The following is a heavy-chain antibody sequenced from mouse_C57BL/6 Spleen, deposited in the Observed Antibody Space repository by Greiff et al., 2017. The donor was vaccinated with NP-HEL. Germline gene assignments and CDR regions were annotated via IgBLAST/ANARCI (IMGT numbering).Heavy chain of an antibody. J-gene: IGHJ3*01. CDR2: INPSNGGT. Sequence: QVQLQQPGTELVKPGASVKLSCKASGYTFTSYWMHWVKQSPGQGLEWIGNINPSNGGTNYNAKFTSKATLTVDKSSSTAYMQLSRLTSEDSAVYDCARSGDYDGLFAYWGQGTLVTVSA. CDR3: ARSGDYDGLFAY. CDR1: GYTFTSYW. D-gene: IGHD2-4*01. V-gene: IGHV1-53*01.